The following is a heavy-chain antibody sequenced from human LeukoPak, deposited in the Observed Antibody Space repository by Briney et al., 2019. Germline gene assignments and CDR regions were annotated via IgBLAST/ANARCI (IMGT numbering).Heavy chain of an antibody. Sequence: GRSLRLSCAASGFTFSSYGMHWVRQAPGKGLEWVAVISYDGSNKYYADSVKGRFTISRDNAKNSLYLQMNSLRAEDTAVYYCARGRNWFDPWGQGTLVTVSS. CDR3: ARGRNWFDP. CDR1: GFTFSSYG. CDR2: ISYDGSNK. V-gene: IGHV3-30*03. J-gene: IGHJ5*02.